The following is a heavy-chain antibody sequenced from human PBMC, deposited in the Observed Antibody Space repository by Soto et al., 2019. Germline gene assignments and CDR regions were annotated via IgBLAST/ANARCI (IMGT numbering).Heavy chain of an antibody. V-gene: IGHV4-31*03. CDR1: GGSISRGGYY. CDR2: LYYSGST. CDR3: ATFVNDLIASGGYYKNSS. D-gene: IGHD3-10*01. J-gene: IGHJ5*02. Sequence: QVQLQESGPGLVKPSQTLSLSCTVSGGSISRGGYYWSWIRQHPGKGLEWIEFLYYSGSTNYNPSLKRRVSIQVDTSKNQSSLKLSSLTAADTAVYYCATFVNDLIASGGYYKNSSWGQGTLVTV.